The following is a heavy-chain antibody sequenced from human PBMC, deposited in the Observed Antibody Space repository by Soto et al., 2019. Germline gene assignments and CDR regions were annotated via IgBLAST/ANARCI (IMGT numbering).Heavy chain of an antibody. J-gene: IGHJ4*01. CDR2: ISSGSSTI. CDR3: ATSSGALAASFPYYFDY. D-gene: IGHD6-19*01. Sequence: QVQLVESGGGLVKPGGSLRLSCAAAGFRFSDHYMTWIRQAPGKGLEWVSYISSGSSTIYYAHFVKGRFTISRDNAKNSRNLQMNSLRAEDTAVYYCATSSGALAASFPYYFDYWGRGTLVTVSS. V-gene: IGHV3-11*01. CDR1: GFRFSDHY.